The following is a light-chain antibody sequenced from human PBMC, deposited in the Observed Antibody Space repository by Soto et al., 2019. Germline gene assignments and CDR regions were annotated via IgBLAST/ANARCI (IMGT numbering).Light chain of an antibody. CDR3: AAWDVSLSGPGLV. CDR1: SSNIGSNF. V-gene: IGLV1-47*02. J-gene: IGLJ2*01. Sequence: QPVLTQPPSASGTPGQRVTISCSGSSSNIGSNFVYWYQQLPGTAPKLLIYNNYQRPSGVPDRFSGSKSGTSASLAISGLRSDDEADYYCAAWDVSLSGPGLVFGGGTKVTVL. CDR2: NNY.